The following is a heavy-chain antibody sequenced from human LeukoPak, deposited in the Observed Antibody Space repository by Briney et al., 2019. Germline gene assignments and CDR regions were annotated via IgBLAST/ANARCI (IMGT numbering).Heavy chain of an antibody. D-gene: IGHD3-16*01. CDR1: GFTFSTYL. J-gene: IGHJ5*02. CDR3: ARGRTTFSAFDP. CDR2: INSDGSST. V-gene: IGHV3-74*01. Sequence: GGSLRLSCTVSGFTFSTYLMHGVRQAPGKGLVWVSRINSDGSSTDYADSVKGRFTISRDNAKNTLYLQMNSLRAEDTALYYCARGRTTFSAFDPWGQGTLVTVSS.